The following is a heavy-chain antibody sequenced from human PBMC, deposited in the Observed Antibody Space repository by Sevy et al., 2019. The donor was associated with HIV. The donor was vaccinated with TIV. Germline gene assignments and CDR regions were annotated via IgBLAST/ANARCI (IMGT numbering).Heavy chain of an antibody. J-gene: IGHJ6*02. Sequence: GGSLRLSCAASGFTFSGYAMNWVRQAPGKGLEWVSAINGKGRSTHYEDSVEGRFTISRDNSKNTLYLQMNSLRAEDTAVYYCAKTINSGGGVVPAANYYYYGLDVWGQGTTVTVSS. D-gene: IGHD2-2*01. V-gene: IGHV3-23*01. CDR1: GFTFSGYA. CDR3: AKTINSGGGVVPAANYYYYGLDV. CDR2: INGKGRST.